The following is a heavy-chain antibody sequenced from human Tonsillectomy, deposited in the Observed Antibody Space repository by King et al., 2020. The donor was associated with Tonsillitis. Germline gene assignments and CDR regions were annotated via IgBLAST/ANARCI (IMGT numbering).Heavy chain of an antibody. CDR3: AKDRDFWSPHGMDV. CDR2: ISGSGGST. CDR1: GFTFSSYA. J-gene: IGHJ6*02. D-gene: IGHD3-3*01. V-gene: IGHV3-23*04. Sequence: VQLVESGGGLIQPGGSLRLSCAASGFTFSSYAMNWVRRAPGKGLEWVSGISGSGGSTYYADSVEGRFATSRDNSKNTLYLQMNSRRAEDTAVYYCAKDRDFWSPHGMDVWGQGTTVTVSS.